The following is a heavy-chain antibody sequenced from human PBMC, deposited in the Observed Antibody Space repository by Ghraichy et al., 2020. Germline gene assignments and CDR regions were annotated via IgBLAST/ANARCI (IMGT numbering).Heavy chain of an antibody. Sequence: GGSLRLSCTASGFTFGDYAMSWFRQAPGKGLEWVGFIRSKAYGGTTEYAASVKGRFTISRDDSKSIAYLQMNSLKTEDTAVYYCTRTSMVAAAGHYYYYYYGMDVWGQGTTVTVSS. CDR2: IRSKAYGGTT. CDR1: GFTFGDYA. D-gene: IGHD6-13*01. V-gene: IGHV3-49*03. CDR3: TRTSMVAAAGHYYYYYYGMDV. J-gene: IGHJ6*02.